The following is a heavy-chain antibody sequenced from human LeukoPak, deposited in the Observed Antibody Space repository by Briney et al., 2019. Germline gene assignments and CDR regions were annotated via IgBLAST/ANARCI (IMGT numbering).Heavy chain of an antibody. Sequence: SETLSLTCAVYGGSFSGYYWSWIRQPPGKGLEWIGEINHSGSTNYNPSLKSRVTISVDTSKNQFSLKLSSVTAADTAVYYCAARDILTGLHDYWGQGTLVTVSS. CDR3: AARDILTGLHDY. CDR2: INHSGST. V-gene: IGHV4-34*01. CDR1: GGSFSGYY. D-gene: IGHD3-9*01. J-gene: IGHJ4*02.